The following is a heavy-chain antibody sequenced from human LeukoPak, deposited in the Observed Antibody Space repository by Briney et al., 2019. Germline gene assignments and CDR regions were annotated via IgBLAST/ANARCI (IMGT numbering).Heavy chain of an antibody. V-gene: IGHV4-39*01. CDR3: ARFVRRWGFEY. Sequence: SETLSLTCTVSGVSISNSNYYWGWIRQPPGKGVEWLASIYYKGDTYYSPSLNSRVTISVDTSKSQFSLKLMSVTAADTAVYYCARFVRRWGFEYWGQGTLVTVSS. CDR2: IYYKGDT. CDR1: GVSISNSNYY. J-gene: IGHJ4*02. D-gene: IGHD5-24*01.